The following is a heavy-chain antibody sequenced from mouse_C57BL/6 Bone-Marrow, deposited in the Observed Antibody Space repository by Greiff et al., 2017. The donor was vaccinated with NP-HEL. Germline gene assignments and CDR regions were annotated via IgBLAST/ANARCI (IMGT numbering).Heavy chain of an antibody. J-gene: IGHJ1*03. D-gene: IGHD2-3*01. V-gene: IGHV1-82*01. CDR3: ARCDGYSRWYFDV. CDR2: IYPGDGDT. Sequence: VQLQQSGPELVKPGASVKISCKASGYAFSSSWMNWVKQRPGKGLEWIGRIYPGDGDTNYNGKFKGKATLTAAKSSSTAYMQLSRLTSEDSAVYFGARCDGYSRWYFDVWGTGTTVTVSS. CDR1: GYAFSSSW.